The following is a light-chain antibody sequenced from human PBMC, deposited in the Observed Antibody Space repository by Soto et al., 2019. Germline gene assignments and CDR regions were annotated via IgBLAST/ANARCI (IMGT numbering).Light chain of an antibody. CDR3: CSYAGTTTVV. V-gene: IGLV2-23*01. J-gene: IGLJ2*01. CDR1: SSDVGSYNL. CDR2: EGF. Sequence: QSALTQPASVSGSPGQSITISYTGTSSDVGSYNLVSWYQQHPGKAPKLIIYEGFERPSGASNRFFGSKSGNTASLTISGLQAEDEADYYCCSYAGTTTVVFGGGTKLTVL.